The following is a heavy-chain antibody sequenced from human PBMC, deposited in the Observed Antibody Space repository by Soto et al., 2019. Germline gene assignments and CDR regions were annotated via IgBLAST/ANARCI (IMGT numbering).Heavy chain of an antibody. Sequence: VASVKVSCKTSGYTFTNYRIHWVRQAPGQRLEWMGIINPSGGGTIYAQKFQGRITMTRDTSTTTVYMEVRSLTSEDTAVYYCARGDATKIVVTTYYAMDVWGHGTTVTVSS. J-gene: IGHJ6*02. CDR2: INPSGGGT. CDR1: GYTFTNYR. D-gene: IGHD3-22*01. V-gene: IGHV1-46*01. CDR3: ARGDATKIVVTTYYAMDV.